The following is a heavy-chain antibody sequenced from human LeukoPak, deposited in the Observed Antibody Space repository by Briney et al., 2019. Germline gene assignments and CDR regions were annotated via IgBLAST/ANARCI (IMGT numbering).Heavy chain of an antibody. CDR1: GFTVSTIY. D-gene: IGHD2-8*02. V-gene: IGHV3-66*01. Sequence: PGGSLRLSCAASGFTVSTIYMSWVSQAPGKGLEWVSVIYSGGSTYYADSVKGRFTISRDNSRNTLYLQMNSLRAEDTAVYYCARDAGGYGMDVWGQGTTVTVSS. CDR3: ARDAGGYGMDV. CDR2: IYSGGST. J-gene: IGHJ6*02.